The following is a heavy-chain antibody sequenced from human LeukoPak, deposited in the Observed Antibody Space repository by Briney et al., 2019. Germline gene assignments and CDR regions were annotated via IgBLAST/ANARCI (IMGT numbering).Heavy chain of an antibody. CDR2: IYYSGST. J-gene: IGHJ4*02. CDR1: GGSISTYY. V-gene: IGHV4-59*01. Sequence: SETLSLTCTVSGGSISTYYWSWIRQPPGKGLEWIGYIYYSGSTNYNPSLMSRVTISVDTSKNQFSLKLSSVTAADTAVYYCARDRSEFDYWGQGTLVTVSS. CDR3: ARDRSEFDY.